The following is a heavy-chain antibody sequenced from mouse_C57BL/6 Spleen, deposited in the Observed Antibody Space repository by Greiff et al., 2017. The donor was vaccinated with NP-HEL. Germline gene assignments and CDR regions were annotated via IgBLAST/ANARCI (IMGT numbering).Heavy chain of an antibody. CDR2: IRLKSDNYAT. Sequence: EVKLVESGGGLVQPGGSMKLSCVASGFTFSNYWMNWVRQSPEKGLEWVAQIRLKSDNYATHYAESVKGRFTISRDDSKSSVYLQMNNLRAEDTGIYYCTAFYYPYFDYWGQGTTLTVSS. D-gene: IGHD2-1*01. J-gene: IGHJ2*01. V-gene: IGHV6-3*01. CDR3: TAFYYPYFDY. CDR1: GFTFSNYW.